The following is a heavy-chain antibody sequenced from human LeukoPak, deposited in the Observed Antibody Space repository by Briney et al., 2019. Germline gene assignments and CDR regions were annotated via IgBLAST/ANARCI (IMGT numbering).Heavy chain of an antibody. J-gene: IGHJ4*02. CDR3: ARSLTRHFDN. V-gene: IGHV3-11*01. CDR1: GFTFNDYH. CDR2: ISPSGGTL. Sequence: PGGSLRLSCAASGFTFNDYHVGWIRQAPGKGMECISYISPSGGTLDYTDSVKGRFTISRDNARNSLCLQMNSLRSEDTAVYYCARSLTRHFDNWGQGTLVIVSS. D-gene: IGHD3-9*01.